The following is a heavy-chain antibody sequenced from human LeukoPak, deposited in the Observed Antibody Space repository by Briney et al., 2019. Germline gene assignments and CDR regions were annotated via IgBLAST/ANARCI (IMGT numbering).Heavy chain of an antibody. CDR1: GGSISSYY. CDR3: ARDRAAAGTFDY. V-gene: IGHV4-59*01. CDR2: IYYSGST. Sequence: KPSETLSLTCTVSGGSISSYYWSWLRQPPGKGLEWIGYIYYSGSTNYNPSLKSRVTISVDTSKHQFSLKLSSVTAADTAVYYCARDRAAAGTFDYWGQGTLVTVSS. D-gene: IGHD6-13*01. J-gene: IGHJ4*02.